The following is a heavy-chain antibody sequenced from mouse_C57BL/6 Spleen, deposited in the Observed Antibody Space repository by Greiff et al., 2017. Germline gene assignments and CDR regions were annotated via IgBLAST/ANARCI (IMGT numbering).Heavy chain of an antibody. CDR2: IDPSDSYT. J-gene: IGHJ4*01. CDR1: GYTFTSYW. V-gene: IGHV1-69*01. CDR3: ARGTTVVDRLGSMDY. Sequence: QVQLQQPGAELVMPGASVKLSCKASGYTFTSYWMHWVKQRPGQGLEWIGEIDPSDSYTNYNQKFKGKSTLTVDKSSSTAYMQLSSLTSDDSAVYYCARGTTVVDRLGSMDYWGQGTSVTVSS. D-gene: IGHD1-1*01.